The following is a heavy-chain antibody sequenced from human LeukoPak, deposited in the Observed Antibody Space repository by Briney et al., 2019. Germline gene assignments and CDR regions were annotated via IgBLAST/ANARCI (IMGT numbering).Heavy chain of an antibody. D-gene: IGHD3-16*01. Sequence: GGSLRLSCAASGFTFSNYRMHWVCQAPGKGLEWVSRINERATIISYADSVKGRFTISRENARNTLYLQMNSLTAQDTAVYYCVRDLILVWTPGDDFDHWGQGTLVTVSS. CDR1: GFTFSNYR. J-gene: IGHJ4*02. V-gene: IGHV3-74*01. CDR2: INERATII. CDR3: VRDLILVWTPGDDFDH.